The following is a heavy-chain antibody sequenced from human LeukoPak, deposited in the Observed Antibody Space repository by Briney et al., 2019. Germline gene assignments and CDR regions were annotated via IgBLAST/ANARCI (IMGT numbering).Heavy chain of an antibody. CDR3: ARGVYYDSGNNWFDP. Sequence: PGGSLRLSCAASGFTVSSNYMSWVRQAPGKGLEWVSVIYSGGSTYYADSVKGRFTISRGNSKNTLYLQMNSLRAEDTAVYYCARGVYYDSGNNWFDPWGQGTLVTVSS. CDR2: IYSGGST. CDR1: GFTVSSNY. V-gene: IGHV3-53*01. D-gene: IGHD3-16*01. J-gene: IGHJ5*02.